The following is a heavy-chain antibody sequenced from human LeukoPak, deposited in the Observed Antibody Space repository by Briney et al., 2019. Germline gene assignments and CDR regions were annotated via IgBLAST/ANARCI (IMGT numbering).Heavy chain of an antibody. V-gene: IGHV1-18*01. CDR3: ARDSIGDPGY. Sequence: ASVKVSCKASGYTFTTYGISWVRQAPGQGLEWMGWISAYSGNTNYAQNLQGRVTMTTDTSTSTAYMELRSLTSDDTAVYYCARDSIGDPGYWGQGTLVTVSS. CDR2: ISAYSGNT. D-gene: IGHD3-10*01. CDR1: GYTFTTYG. J-gene: IGHJ4*02.